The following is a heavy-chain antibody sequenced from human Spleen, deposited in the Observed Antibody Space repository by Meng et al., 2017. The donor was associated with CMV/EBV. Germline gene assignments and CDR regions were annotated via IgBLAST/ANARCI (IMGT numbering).Heavy chain of an antibody. V-gene: IGHV1-2*02. D-gene: IGHD2-2*02. Sequence: TLPGYYMHWVRQAPGQGLEWMGWINPNSGGTNYAQKFQGRVTMTRDTSISTAYMELSRLRSDDTAVYYCARGDCSSTSCYMSWYFDLWGRGTLVTVSS. CDR1: TLPGYY. CDR2: INPNSGGT. CDR3: ARGDCSSTSCYMSWYFDL. J-gene: IGHJ2*01.